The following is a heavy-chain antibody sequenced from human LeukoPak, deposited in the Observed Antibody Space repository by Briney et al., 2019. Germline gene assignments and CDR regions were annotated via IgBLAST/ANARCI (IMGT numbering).Heavy chain of an antibody. Sequence: ASVKVSCKASGYTFTGYYMHWVRQAPGQGLEWMGEINPNNGDTNFAPEFQGRVTMTRDTSITTAFMELSSLRYPDTAIYYCATLCSGAACFDYWGQGTLVTVSS. CDR3: ATLCSGAACFDY. CDR1: GYTFTGYY. D-gene: IGHD2-15*01. V-gene: IGHV1-2*02. J-gene: IGHJ4*02. CDR2: INPNNGDT.